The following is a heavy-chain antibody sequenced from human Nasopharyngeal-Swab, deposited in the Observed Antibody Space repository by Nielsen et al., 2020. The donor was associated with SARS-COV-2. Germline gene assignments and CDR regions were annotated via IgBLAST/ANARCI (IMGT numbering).Heavy chain of an antibody. J-gene: IGHJ5*02. CDR3: ARNMADIVLMAYDGDGNWFDP. CDR2: IYHSGST. Sequence: SETLSLTCAVSGGSISSSNWWSWVRQPPGKGLEWIGEIYHSGSTNYNPSLKSRVTISVDKSKNQFSLKLSSVTAADTAVYYCARNMADIVLMAYDGDGNWFDPWGQGTLVTVSS. D-gene: IGHD2-8*01. CDR1: GGSISSSNW. V-gene: IGHV4-4*02.